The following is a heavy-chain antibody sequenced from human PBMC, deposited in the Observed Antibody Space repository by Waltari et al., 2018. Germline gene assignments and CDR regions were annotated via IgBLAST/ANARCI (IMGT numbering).Heavy chain of an antibody. CDR2: IYPGDSDT. D-gene: IGHD1-26*01. V-gene: IGHV5-51*01. CDR3: ARSKGGIVGSATGRRLHAFDI. J-gene: IGHJ3*02. Sequence: VQLVQSVAEVKKPGESLKISCKGSGYSFPSYWLGWVRQMPGKGLEWMGIIYPGDSDTRYSPSFQGQVTISADKSISTAYLQWSSLKASDTAMYYCARSKGGIVGSATGRRLHAFDIWGQGTMVTVSS. CDR1: GYSFPSYW.